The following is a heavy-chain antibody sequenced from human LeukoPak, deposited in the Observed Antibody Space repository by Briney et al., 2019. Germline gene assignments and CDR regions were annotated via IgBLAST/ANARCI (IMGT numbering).Heavy chain of an antibody. CDR1: GVSISSYY. V-gene: IGHV4-59*01. D-gene: IGHD4-11*01. CDR3: ARDHSDYYYGMDV. Sequence: SETLSLTCTVSGVSISSYYWSWIRQPPGKGLEWIGYIYYSGSTNYSPSLKSRVTISVDTSKNQFSLKLSSVTAADTAVYYCARDHSDYYYGMDVWGQGTTVTVSS. CDR2: IYYSGST. J-gene: IGHJ6*02.